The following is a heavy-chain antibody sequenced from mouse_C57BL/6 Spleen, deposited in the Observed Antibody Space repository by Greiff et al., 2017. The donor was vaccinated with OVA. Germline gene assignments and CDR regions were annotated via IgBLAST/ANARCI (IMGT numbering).Heavy chain of an antibody. Sequence: QVQLQQSGAELVKPGASVKLSCKASGYTFTSYWMHWVKQRPGQGLEWIGMIHPNSGSTNYNEKFKSKATLTVDKSSSTAYMQLSSLTSEDSAVYYCAKYYGSSLGYWGQGTTLTVSS. CDR2: IHPNSGST. D-gene: IGHD1-1*01. CDR3: AKYYGSSLGY. V-gene: IGHV1-64*01. J-gene: IGHJ2*01. CDR1: GYTFTSYW.